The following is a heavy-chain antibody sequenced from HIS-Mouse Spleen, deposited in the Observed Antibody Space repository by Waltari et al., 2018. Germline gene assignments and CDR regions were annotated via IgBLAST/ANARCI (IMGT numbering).Heavy chain of an antibody. D-gene: IGHD6-19*01. CDR3: ARIAEGYSSGWYAFDY. CDR2: IDWDDDK. V-gene: IGHV2-70*15. Sequence: QVTLRESGPALVKPTQTLTLTCTFSGFSPRTSGMCVSWIRQPPGKALEWLARIDWDDDKYYSTSLKTRLTISKDTSKNQVVLTMTNMDPVDTATYYCARIAEGYSSGWYAFDYWDQGTLVTVSS. J-gene: IGHJ4*02. CDR1: GFSPRTSGMC.